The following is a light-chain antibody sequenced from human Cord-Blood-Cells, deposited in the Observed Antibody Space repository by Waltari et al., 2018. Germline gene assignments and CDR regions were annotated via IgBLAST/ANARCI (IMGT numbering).Light chain of an antibody. J-gene: IGKJ1*01. Sequence: DIVMTQYPDSLAVSLCERATINCKSSQSVLYSSNNKNYLAWYQQKPGQPPKLLIYWASTRESGVPDRFSGSGSGTDFTLTISSLQAEDVAVYYCQQYYSTPPAFGQGTKVEIK. CDR1: QSVLYSSNNKNY. CDR3: QQYYSTPPA. V-gene: IGKV4-1*01. CDR2: WAS.